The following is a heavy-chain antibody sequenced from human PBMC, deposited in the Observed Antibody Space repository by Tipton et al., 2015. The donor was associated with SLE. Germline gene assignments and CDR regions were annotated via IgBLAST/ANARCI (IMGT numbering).Heavy chain of an antibody. CDR1: GGSFSGYY. V-gene: IGHV4-34*01. CDR2: INHSGST. D-gene: IGHD2-2*02. CDR3: ARAGYCSSTNCYRHSYYYYGMDV. Sequence: TLSLTCAVYGGSFSGYYWSWIRQPPGKGLEWIGEINHSGSTNYNPSLKSRVTISVDTSKNQFSLKLSSVTAADTAVYYCARAGYCSSTNCYRHSYYYYGMDVWGQGTTVTVSS. J-gene: IGHJ6*02.